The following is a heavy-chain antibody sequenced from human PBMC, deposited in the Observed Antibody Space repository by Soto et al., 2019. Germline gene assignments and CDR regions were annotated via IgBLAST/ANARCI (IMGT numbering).Heavy chain of an antibody. CDR2: IYSGGST. CDR1: GFTVSSNY. D-gene: IGHD6-19*01. J-gene: IGHJ4*02. V-gene: IGHV3-66*01. Sequence: EVQLVESGGGLVQPGGSLRLSCAASGFTVSSNYMSWVRQAPGKGLEWVSVIYSGGSTYYADSVKGRFTISRDNSKNTLYLQMNSLRAEDTAVYYCARDGHVAGTWGWIDYWGQRTLVTVSS. CDR3: ARDGHVAGTWGWIDY.